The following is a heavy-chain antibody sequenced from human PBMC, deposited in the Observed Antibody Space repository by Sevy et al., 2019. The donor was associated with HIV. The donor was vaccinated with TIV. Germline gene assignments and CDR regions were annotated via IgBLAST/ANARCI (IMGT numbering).Heavy chain of an antibody. CDR2: IRYDGSNK. J-gene: IGHJ6*02. Sequence: GGSLRLSCAASGFTFSSYGMHWVRQAPGKGLEWVAFIRYDGSNKYYADSVKGRFTISGDNSKNTLYRQMNSLGAEDTAVYYCAKDRRGPNYDSSGYPRGNVHYYYYGMDVWGQGTTVTVSS. CDR3: AKDRRGPNYDSSGYPRGNVHYYYYGMDV. D-gene: IGHD3-22*01. CDR1: GFTFSSYG. V-gene: IGHV3-30*02.